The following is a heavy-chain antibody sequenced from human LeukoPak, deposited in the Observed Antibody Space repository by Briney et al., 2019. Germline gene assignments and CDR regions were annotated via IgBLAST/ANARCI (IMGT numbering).Heavy chain of an antibody. Sequence: GGSLRLSCSASGFTFSSYAMHWVRQAPGKGLEYVSAISSNGGSSYYADSVKGRFTISRDNTKNTLHLQMSSLRAEDTAVYYCVKDRSGSYYSLDYWGQGTLVTVSS. J-gene: IGHJ4*02. CDR2: ISSNGGSS. CDR1: GFTFSSYA. V-gene: IGHV3-64D*09. D-gene: IGHD1-26*01. CDR3: VKDRSGSYYSLDY.